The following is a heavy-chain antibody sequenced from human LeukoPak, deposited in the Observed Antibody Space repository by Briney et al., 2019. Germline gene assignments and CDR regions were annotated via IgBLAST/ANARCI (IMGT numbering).Heavy chain of an antibody. J-gene: IGHJ4*02. CDR3: ARESGGQQWLSPFDY. D-gene: IGHD6-19*01. Sequence: SETLSLTCTVSGGSVSSGSCYWSWIRQPPGKGLEWIGYIYYSGSANYNPSLKSRVTISVDTSKNQFSLKLGSVTAADTAVYYCARESGGQQWLSPFDYWGQGTLVTVSS. CDR2: IYYSGSA. CDR1: GGSVSSGSCY. V-gene: IGHV4-61*01.